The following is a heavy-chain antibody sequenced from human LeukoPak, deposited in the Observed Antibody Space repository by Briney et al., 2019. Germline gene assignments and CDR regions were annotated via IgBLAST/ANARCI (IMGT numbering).Heavy chain of an antibody. J-gene: IGHJ4*02. CDR1: GFTFSSYW. CDR3: AKEAAYCGGDCYSGSDY. Sequence: GGSLRLSCAASGFTFSSYWMSWVRQAPGKGLEWVANIKQDGSEKYYVDSVKGRFTISRDNSKNALYLQMNSLRAEDTAVYYCAKEAAYCGGDCYSGSDYWGQGTLVTVSS. V-gene: IGHV3-7*01. CDR2: IKQDGSEK. D-gene: IGHD2-21*02.